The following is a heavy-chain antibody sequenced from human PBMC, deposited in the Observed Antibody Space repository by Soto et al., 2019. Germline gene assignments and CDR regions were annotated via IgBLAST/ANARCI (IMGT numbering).Heavy chain of an antibody. V-gene: IGHV3-30*18. CDR3: AKAVGSSCFDY. J-gene: IGHJ4*02. CDR1: GFTFNYYG. D-gene: IGHD6-13*01. CDR2: ISNDGINE. Sequence: ESGGGVVQPGRSLRLSCAASGFTFNYYGVHWVRQAPGKGLEWVATISNDGINEYYADSVKGRFTISRDNSKNTLHLQMNSLRPEVTAVYYCAKAVGSSCFDYWGQGTLVTVSS.